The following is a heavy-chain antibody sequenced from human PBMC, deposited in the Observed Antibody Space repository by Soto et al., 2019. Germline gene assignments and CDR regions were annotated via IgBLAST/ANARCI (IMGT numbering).Heavy chain of an antibody. J-gene: IGHJ5*02. CDR3: ARDGFCTSTTCRVGNWFDP. Sequence: SETLSLTCGVYGGSFSGYYWSWIRQSPGKGLEWIGGINHRGSTSYNPSLESRVTISVDTSKNQFSLKLPSVTAADTAMYYCARDGFCTSTTCRVGNWFDPWGQGTLVTVSS. V-gene: IGHV4-34*01. D-gene: IGHD2-2*01. CDR1: GGSFSGYY. CDR2: INHRGST.